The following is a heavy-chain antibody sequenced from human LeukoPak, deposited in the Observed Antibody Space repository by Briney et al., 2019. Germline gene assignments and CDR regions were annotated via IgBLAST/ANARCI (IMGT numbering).Heavy chain of an antibody. J-gene: IGHJ4*02. CDR3: ARGTLKAAATDFDY. Sequence: PGGSLRLSCAASGFTFDDYGMSWVRQAPGKGLEWVSGINWNGGSTGYADSVKGRFTISRDNAKNSLYLQMNSLRAEDTALCYCARGTLKAAATDFDYWGQGTLVTVSS. D-gene: IGHD6-13*01. CDR2: INWNGGST. CDR1: GFTFDDYG. V-gene: IGHV3-20*04.